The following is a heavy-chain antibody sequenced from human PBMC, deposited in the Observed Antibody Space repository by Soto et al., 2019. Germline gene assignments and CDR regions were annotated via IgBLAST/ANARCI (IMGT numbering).Heavy chain of an antibody. D-gene: IGHD1-26*01. Sequence: EVQLVESGGGLVQPGGSLTLSCAASGFTFSDYYMDWVRQAPGKGLEWVGRSRNQVKRFTTKYAASVRGRYTISRDASKNSLYRQMDSLRTEDTGVYYCARGSGGSGTSNYYGMDVWGQGTTVIVSS. V-gene: IGHV3-72*01. CDR1: GFTFSDYY. J-gene: IGHJ6*02. CDR3: ARGSGGSGTSNYYGMDV. CDR2: SRNQVKRFTT.